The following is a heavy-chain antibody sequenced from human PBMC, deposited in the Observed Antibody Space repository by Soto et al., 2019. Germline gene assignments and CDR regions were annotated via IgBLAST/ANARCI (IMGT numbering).Heavy chain of an antibody. CDR2: ISYDGTNK. CDR1: GFTFSTYA. J-gene: IGHJ4*02. CDR3: VKAHCSSTSCYGPLFDY. V-gene: IGHV3-30*14. Sequence: PGGSLRLSCAASGFTFSTYAMHWVRQAPGKGLEWVAVISYDGTNKYHADSVKGRFTISRDNSKNTLYLQMSSLRAEDTAVYYCVKAHCSSTSCYGPLFDYWGQGTLVTVSS. D-gene: IGHD2-2*01.